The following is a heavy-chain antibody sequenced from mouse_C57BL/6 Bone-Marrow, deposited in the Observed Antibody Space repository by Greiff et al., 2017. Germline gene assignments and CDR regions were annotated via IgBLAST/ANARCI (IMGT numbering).Heavy chain of an antibody. J-gene: IGHJ1*03. V-gene: IGHV1-85*01. D-gene: IGHD1-1*01. CDR3: SRDYGISYLYFDV. CDR1: GYTFTSYD. Sequence: QVQLQQSGPELVKPGASVKLSCKASGYTFTSYDINWVKQRPGQGLEWIGWIYPRDGSTNYNEKFKGKATLTVDTSSSTAYMELHSLTSEDSAVYVCSRDYGISYLYFDVWGTGTTVTVSS. CDR2: IYPRDGST.